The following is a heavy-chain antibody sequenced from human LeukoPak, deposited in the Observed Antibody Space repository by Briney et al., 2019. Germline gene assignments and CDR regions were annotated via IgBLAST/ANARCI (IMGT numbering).Heavy chain of an antibody. J-gene: IGHJ3*01. V-gene: IGHV3-53*01. D-gene: IGHD6-19*01. CDR1: GFTVSSNY. Sequence: PGGSLRLSCAASGFTVSSNYMNWVRQPPGKGLEWVSSSDTDGDTQYADSVKGRFTMSRDNSKNTLYLQMNNLGSEDMAVYYCVKARGLSRLAGDAFHLWGQGTMVIVSS. CDR2: SDTDGDT. CDR3: VKARGLSRLAGDAFHL.